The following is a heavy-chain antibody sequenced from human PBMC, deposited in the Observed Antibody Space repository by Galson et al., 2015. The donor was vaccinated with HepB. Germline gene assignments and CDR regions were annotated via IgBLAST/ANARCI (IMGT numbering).Heavy chain of an antibody. CDR1: EFTVSDYW. J-gene: IGHJ1*01. CDR2: IKPDGTER. V-gene: IGHV3-7*05. Sequence: SLRLSCAVSEFTVSDYWMSWVRQAPGKGLEWVANIKPDGTERYYVDSVRGRFTISRDNSKKSLFLQMNSLRGEDTAVYYCATMNGYYYDSSGFEFAHAADYFHHWGQGTLVTVSS. CDR3: ATMNGYYYDSSGFEFAHAADYFHH. D-gene: IGHD3-22*01.